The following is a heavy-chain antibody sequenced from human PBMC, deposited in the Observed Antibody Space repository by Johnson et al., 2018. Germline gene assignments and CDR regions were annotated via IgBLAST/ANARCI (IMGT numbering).Heavy chain of an antibody. D-gene: IGHD1-26*01. V-gene: IGHV3-30*18. CDR3: AKEVFSGSDPTYYGMDV. CDR2: ISYDRSNQ. J-gene: IGHJ6*02. CDR1: GFTFSSYA. Sequence: QVQLVQSGGGVVQPGRSLRLSCAASGFTFSSYAMHWVRQAPGKGLEWVALISYDRSNQSYADSVKGRFTISRDTSRNTLYLQMDSLRAEDTAVYYCAKEVFSGSDPTYYGMDVWGQGTTVTVSS.